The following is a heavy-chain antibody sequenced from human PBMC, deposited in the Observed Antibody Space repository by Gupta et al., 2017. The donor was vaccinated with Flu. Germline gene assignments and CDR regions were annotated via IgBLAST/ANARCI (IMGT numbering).Heavy chain of an antibody. CDR3: ARPNSPYSSMQDGFDL. CDR1: GFPFNVYV. J-gene: IGHJ3*01. D-gene: IGHD6-19*01. V-gene: IGHV3-30-3*01. Sequence: QVQLVESGGGVVQPGASLRLSCAASGFPFNVYVMHWFRQSPGKGLEWVAAISYHGNNKYYSDSVRGRFTISRDNSKNTLYLQMDSLRFEDTAVFYCARPNSPYSSMQDGFDLWGQGTMV. CDR2: ISYHGNNK.